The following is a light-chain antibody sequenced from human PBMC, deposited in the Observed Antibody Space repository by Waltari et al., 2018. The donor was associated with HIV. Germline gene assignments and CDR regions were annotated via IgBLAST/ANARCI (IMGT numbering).Light chain of an antibody. Sequence: QSALTQPASVSGSPGPSITISCTGPPSDIDAFHYVAWYHQHAGDAPKLIFFEVDYRPAGVSDRFSASKSGNSASLTISDLQAEDEADYFCSSYTSKNFLTFGGGTKLTVL. CDR1: PSDIDAFHY. CDR2: EVD. V-gene: IGLV2-14*01. CDR3: SSYTSKNFLT. J-gene: IGLJ2*01.